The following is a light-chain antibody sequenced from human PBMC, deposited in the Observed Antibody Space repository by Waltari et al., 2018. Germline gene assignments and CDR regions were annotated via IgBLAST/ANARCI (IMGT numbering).Light chain of an antibody. CDR1: QTIGHY. CDR3: QHHFRLLST. CDR2: AAS. J-gene: IGKJ1*01. Sequence: ILLTQSPGTLPLSPGGRATLSCRASQTIGHYLAWYQQKPGHAPRLRIHAASTRADCIPARFSGSGSGADFSLTITRLEPDDFAVYYCQHHFRLLSTFGQGTRV. V-gene: IGKV3-20*01.